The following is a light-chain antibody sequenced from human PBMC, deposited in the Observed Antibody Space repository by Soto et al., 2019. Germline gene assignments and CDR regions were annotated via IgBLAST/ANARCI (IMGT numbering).Light chain of an antibody. CDR2: KAS. Sequence: DIQMTQSPSTLSASVGDRVTITCRASQSISSWLAWYQHKPGKAPKLLIYKASIVESGVPSRLSGSGSGTEFTLTISSLQPDDFATYSCQQYNSWYTFGQGTKLEIK. J-gene: IGKJ2*01. V-gene: IGKV1-5*03. CDR3: QQYNSWYT. CDR1: QSISSW.